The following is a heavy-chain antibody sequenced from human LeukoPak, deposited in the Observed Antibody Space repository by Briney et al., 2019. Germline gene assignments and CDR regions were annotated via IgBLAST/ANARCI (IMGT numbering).Heavy chain of an antibody. Sequence: SCKASGYTFTSYYMHWVRQAPGKGLEWVAVISYDGSNKYYADSVKGRFTISRDNSKNTLYLQMNSLRAEDTAVYYCAREVVGNWFDPWGQGTLVTVSS. CDR1: GYTFTSYY. CDR3: AREVVGNWFDP. CDR2: ISYDGSNK. J-gene: IGHJ5*02. D-gene: IGHD2-2*01. V-gene: IGHV3-30*14.